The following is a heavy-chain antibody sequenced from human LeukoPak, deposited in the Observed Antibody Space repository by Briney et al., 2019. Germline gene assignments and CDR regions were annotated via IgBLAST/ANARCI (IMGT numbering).Heavy chain of an antibody. CDR1: GGSVSSSSSY. CDR3: AREYTLYRSGWFLDY. V-gene: IGHV4-39*07. Sequence: PSETLSLTCTVSGGSVSSSSSYWGWIRQPPGKGLEWIGSIYYSGRTYYNPSLKSRVTISVDTSKNQFSLKLSSVTAADTAVYYCAREYTLYRSGWFLDYWGQGTVVTVSS. CDR2: IYYSGRT. D-gene: IGHD6-19*01. J-gene: IGHJ4*02.